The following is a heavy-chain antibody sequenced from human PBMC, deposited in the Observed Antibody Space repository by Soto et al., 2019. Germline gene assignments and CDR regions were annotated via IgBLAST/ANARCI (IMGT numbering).Heavy chain of an antibody. CDR3: ARSLSYYGSGSYSGGY. V-gene: IGHV3-11*01. Sequence: QVQLVESGGGLVKPGGSLRLSCAASGFTFSDYYMSWIRQAPGKGLEWVSYISSSGSTIYYADSVKGRFTISRDHAKNALDLQINSLRAEDTAVYYCARSLSYYGSGSYSGGYWGQGTLVTVSS. CDR2: ISSSGSTI. CDR1: GFTFSDYY. D-gene: IGHD3-10*01. J-gene: IGHJ4*02.